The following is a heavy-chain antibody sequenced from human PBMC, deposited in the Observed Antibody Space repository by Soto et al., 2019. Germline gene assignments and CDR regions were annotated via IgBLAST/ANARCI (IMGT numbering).Heavy chain of an antibody. CDR2: IKSKTDGGTT. V-gene: IGHV3-15*01. Sequence: GGSLRLSCAASGVPFSNAWMSWVRQAPGKGLEWVGRIKSKTDGGTTDYAAPVKGRFTISRDDSKNTLYLQMNSLKTEDTAVYYCTTDSERYFDWLALAGDIWGQGTMVTVSS. CDR3: TTDSERYFDWLALAGDI. CDR1: GVPFSNAW. D-gene: IGHD3-9*01. J-gene: IGHJ3*02.